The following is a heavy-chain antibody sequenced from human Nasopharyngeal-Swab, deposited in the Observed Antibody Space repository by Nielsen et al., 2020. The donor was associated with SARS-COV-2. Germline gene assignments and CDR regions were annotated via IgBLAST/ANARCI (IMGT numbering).Heavy chain of an antibody. CDR1: GFTFSHYF. Sequence: ASVKVSCKVSGFTFSHYFMHWVRQAPGQGLEWMGVVTPSGGATNYARKFRGRVTMTRDPSTSTVYLDLSSLKSEDTAVYFCASEPGGMAAPGKHFDPWGQGTRVTVSS. CDR2: VTPSGGAT. D-gene: IGHD6-13*01. V-gene: IGHV1-46*01. CDR3: ASEPGGMAAPGKHFDP. J-gene: IGHJ5*02.